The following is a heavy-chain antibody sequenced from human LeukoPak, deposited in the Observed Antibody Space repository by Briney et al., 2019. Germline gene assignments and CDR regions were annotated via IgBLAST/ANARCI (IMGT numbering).Heavy chain of an antibody. V-gene: IGHV1-18*01. CDR3: ARDHSFAAGYLYNRFDP. CDR1: GYTFTSYG. Sequence: ASVKVSCKASGYTFTSYGISWVRQAPGQGLEWMGWISAYNGNTNYAQKLQGRVTMTTDTSTSTAYMELRSLRSDDTAVYYCARDHSFAAGYLYNRFDPWGQGTLVTVSS. CDR2: ISAYNGNT. D-gene: IGHD6-13*01. J-gene: IGHJ5*02.